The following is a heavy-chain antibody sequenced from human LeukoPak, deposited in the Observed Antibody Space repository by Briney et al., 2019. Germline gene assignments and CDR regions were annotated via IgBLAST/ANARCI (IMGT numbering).Heavy chain of an antibody. J-gene: IGHJ4*02. V-gene: IGHV3-23*01. CDR3: ARDEYYDYVWGSYRADQLIDY. D-gene: IGHD3-16*02. Sequence: GGSLRLSCAASGFTFSSYAMSWVRQAPGKGLEWVSAISGSGGSTYYADSVKGRFTISRDNSKNTLYLQMNSLRAEDTAVYHCARDEYYDYVWGSYRADQLIDYWGQGTLVTVSS. CDR2: ISGSGGST. CDR1: GFTFSSYA.